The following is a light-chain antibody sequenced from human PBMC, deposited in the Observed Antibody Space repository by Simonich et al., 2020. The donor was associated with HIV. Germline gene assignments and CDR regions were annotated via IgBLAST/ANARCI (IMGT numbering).Light chain of an antibody. V-gene: IGLV2-14*03. Sequence: QSALTQPASVSGSPGQSITISCTGTSSDVGGFNYVSWYQQHPGKVPKLIIYDVSDRRSVVSNRFSGSKSGNTASLTISGLQAEDEADYYCSSYTSSSGVFGGGTKLTVL. J-gene: IGLJ3*02. CDR2: DVS. CDR1: SSDVGGFNY. CDR3: SSYTSSSGV.